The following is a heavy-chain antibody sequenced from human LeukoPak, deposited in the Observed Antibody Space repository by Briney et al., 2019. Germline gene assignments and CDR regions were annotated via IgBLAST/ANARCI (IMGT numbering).Heavy chain of an antibody. Sequence: GGSLRLSCAASGFTFSAYAMSWFRQTPGKGLEWVANIHEDGIVTNYVDSVKGRFTISRDNAKNSLYLQMNSLRAEDTAVYYCAKTQSDYWGQGTLVTVSS. CDR3: AKTQSDY. J-gene: IGHJ4*02. V-gene: IGHV3-7*01. CDR2: IHEDGIVT. CDR1: GFTFSAYA.